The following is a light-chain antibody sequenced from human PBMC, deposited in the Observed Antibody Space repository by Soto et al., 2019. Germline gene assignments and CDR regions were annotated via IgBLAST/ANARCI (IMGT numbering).Light chain of an antibody. CDR2: GAS. J-gene: IGKJ2*01. Sequence: EIVLMSSLATSSMSTGERPTLSCRASQITSASLAWYQQKPGQAPRLLIYGASTRASGVPAIFSGSGSGTEFTLTIIILQSENCADNCCQQDYGRPENFGQGTKVDIK. V-gene: IGKV3-15*01. CDR1: QITSAS. CDR3: QQDYGRPEN.